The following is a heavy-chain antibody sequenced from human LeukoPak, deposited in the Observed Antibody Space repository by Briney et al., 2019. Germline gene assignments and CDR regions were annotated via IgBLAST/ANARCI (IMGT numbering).Heavy chain of an antibody. Sequence: GGSLRLSCAVSGFTFSNYAMNWIRQAPGKGLEWVSSIDVGSYIYYAGSVKGRFTISRDNAKNLLYLQMNSLRVEDTAVYYCAKEMGHSPHSSGTYWSDGGVGFDYWGQGTLVTVSS. CDR3: AKEMGHSPHSSGTYWSDGGVGFDY. J-gene: IGHJ4*02. CDR1: GFTFSNYA. CDR2: IDVGSYI. D-gene: IGHD3-10*01. V-gene: IGHV3-21*01.